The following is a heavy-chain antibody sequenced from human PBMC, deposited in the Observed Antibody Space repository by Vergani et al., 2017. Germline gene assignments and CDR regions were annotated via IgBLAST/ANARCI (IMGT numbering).Heavy chain of an antibody. D-gene: IGHD4-17*01. CDR3: ARATRSLRNYYYYDMDV. CDR1: GGSFSGYY. J-gene: IGHJ6*03. V-gene: IGHV4-34*01. Sequence: QVQLQQWGTGLLKPSETLSLTCAVYGGSFSGYYWSWIRQPPGKGLEWIGEINHSGSTNYNPSLKSRVTISVDTSKNQFSLKLSSVTAADTAVYYCARATRSLRNYYYYDMDVWGKGTTVTVSS. CDR2: INHSGST.